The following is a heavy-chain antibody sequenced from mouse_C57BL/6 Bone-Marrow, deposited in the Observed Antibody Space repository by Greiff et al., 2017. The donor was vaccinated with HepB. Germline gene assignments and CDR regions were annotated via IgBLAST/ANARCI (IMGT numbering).Heavy chain of an antibody. CDR1: GFTFSDYY. J-gene: IGHJ3*01. Sequence: EVKLMESGEGLVKPGGSLKLSCAASGFTFSDYYMYWVRQTPEKRLEWVAYISNGGGSTYYPDTVKGRFTISRDNAKNTLYLQMSRLKSEDTAMYYCARREYYYGSFAYWGQGTLVTVSA. CDR3: ARREYYYGSFAY. D-gene: IGHD1-1*01. CDR2: ISNGGGST. V-gene: IGHV5-12*01.